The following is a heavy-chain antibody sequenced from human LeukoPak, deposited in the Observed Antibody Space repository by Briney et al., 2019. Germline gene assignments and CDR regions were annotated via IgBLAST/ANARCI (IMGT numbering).Heavy chain of an antibody. Sequence: PGGSLRLSCGASGFTFSSYWMHWVRQAPGKGLVWVSRINIAGSSTIYADSVKGRFTISRDNAKNTLYLQMNSLRAEDTAVYYCARGGTANAPREHYYYGLDVWGQGTTVTVSS. J-gene: IGHJ6*02. CDR2: INIAGSST. V-gene: IGHV3-74*01. CDR1: GFTFSSYW. CDR3: ARGGTANAPREHYYYGLDV. D-gene: IGHD1-26*01.